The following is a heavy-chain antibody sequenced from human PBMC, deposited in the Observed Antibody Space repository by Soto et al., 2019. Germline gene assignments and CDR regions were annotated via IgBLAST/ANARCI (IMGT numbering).Heavy chain of an antibody. Sequence: PSETLSLTCTVSGGSISSYCWSWIRRRAGKGQEWNGEFDNTGCYNYNPPCKSRVTMTVDTSSNQCYLSLNSVTAADTAVYYCARMAGPWYFDRWGRRTLVTVSS. CDR1: GGSISSYC. CDR3: ARMAGPWYFDR. J-gene: IGHJ2*01. V-gene: IGHV4-34*01. CDR2: FDNTGCY.